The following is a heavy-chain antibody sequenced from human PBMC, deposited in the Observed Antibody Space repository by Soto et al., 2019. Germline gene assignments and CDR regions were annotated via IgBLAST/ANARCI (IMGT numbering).Heavy chain of an antibody. D-gene: IGHD1-7*01. Sequence: GGSLRLSCAASGFTFSSYAIHGVRQAPGKGLEWVAVISYDGSNKYYADSVKGRFTIPRDNSKNTLYLQMNSLRAEDTAVYYCARSNWNYAEVYYYYYGMDVWGQGTTVTVSS. CDR3: ARSNWNYAEVYYYYYGMDV. CDR1: GFTFSSYA. CDR2: ISYDGSNK. V-gene: IGHV3-30-3*01. J-gene: IGHJ6*02.